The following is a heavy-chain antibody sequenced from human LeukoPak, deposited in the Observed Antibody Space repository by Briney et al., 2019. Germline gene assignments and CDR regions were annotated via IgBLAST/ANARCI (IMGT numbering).Heavy chain of an antibody. J-gene: IGHJ4*02. CDR1: GYSFTKYW. V-gene: IGHV5-51*01. CDR3: ARRARHSGYLDY. D-gene: IGHD1-26*01. CDR2: IYPGDSDT. Sequence: GEPLKISCKGSGYSFTKYWIGWVRPMPGKGREWMGIIYPGDSDTRHSPSFQGPVTISADKSISTAYLQWSSLKASDTAMYYCARRARHSGYLDYWGQGTLVTVSS.